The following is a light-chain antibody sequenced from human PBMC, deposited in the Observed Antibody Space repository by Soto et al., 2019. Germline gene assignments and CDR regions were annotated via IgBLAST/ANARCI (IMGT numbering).Light chain of an antibody. CDR2: DAS. J-gene: IGKJ2*01. Sequence: DIQMTQSPSTLSASVGDRVTFTCRASQSINNWLAWYQQKPGKAPKLLIYDASTLESGVPSRFSGSKSGTKFTLTISNLQPDDFATYYCQQYNSYSYTFGQGTNLVIK. V-gene: IGKV1-5*01. CDR1: QSINNW. CDR3: QQYNSYSYT.